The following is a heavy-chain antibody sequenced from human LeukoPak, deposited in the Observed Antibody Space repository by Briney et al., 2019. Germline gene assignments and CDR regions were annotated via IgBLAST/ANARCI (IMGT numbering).Heavy chain of an antibody. CDR3: ARVGDYGDYVYFQH. J-gene: IGHJ1*01. CDR1: GGSISTSGYY. CDR2: IYYSGAT. D-gene: IGHD4-17*01. V-gene: IGHV4-31*03. Sequence: PSETLSLTCTVSGGSISTSGYYWSWIRQHPGKGLEWIGYIYYSGATYYNPSLKSRVTISVDMSQNQFSLRLSSVTAADTAVYYCARVGDYGDYVYFQHWGQGTLVTVSS.